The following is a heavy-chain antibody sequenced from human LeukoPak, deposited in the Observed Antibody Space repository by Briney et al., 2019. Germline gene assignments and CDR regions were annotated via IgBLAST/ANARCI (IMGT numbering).Heavy chain of an antibody. V-gene: IGHV4-31*03. D-gene: IGHD2-15*01. CDR2: IYYSGST. CDR1: GGTISTSSYS. J-gene: IGHJ3*02. Sequence: SETLSLTCTVSGGTISTSSYSWSWIRQHPGKGLEWIGYIYYSGSTYYNPSLKSRVTISVDTSKNQFSLKLRSVTAADTAVCYCAGAATHDAFDIWGQGTMVTVSS. CDR3: AGAATHDAFDI.